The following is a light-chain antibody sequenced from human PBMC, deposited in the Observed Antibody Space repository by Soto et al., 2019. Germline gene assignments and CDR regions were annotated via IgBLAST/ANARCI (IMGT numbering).Light chain of an antibody. J-gene: IGKJ4*01. CDR1: QDIYDY. CDR3: QQFDSLPLT. V-gene: IGKV1-33*01. Sequence: DIQMTQSPSSLSASVGDRVTIACQASQDIYDYLNWYHVKPGGAPQVLVLDGSDFDPGVPPRFSGSGYGTRLTLTILSLQPEDAGIYYCQQFDSLPLTFGGGTTVEIK. CDR2: DGS.